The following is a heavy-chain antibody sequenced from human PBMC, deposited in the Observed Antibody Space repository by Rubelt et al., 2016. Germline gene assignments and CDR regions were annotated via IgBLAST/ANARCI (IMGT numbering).Heavy chain of an antibody. CDR3: ARARQLPRGWFDP. CDR2: ISSSGSTI. Sequence: GLEWVSYISSSGSTIYYADSVKGRFTISRDNAKNSLYLQMNSLRAEDTAVYYCARARQLPRGWFDPWGQGTLVTVSS. V-gene: IGHV3-48*03. D-gene: IGHD2-2*01. J-gene: IGHJ5*02.